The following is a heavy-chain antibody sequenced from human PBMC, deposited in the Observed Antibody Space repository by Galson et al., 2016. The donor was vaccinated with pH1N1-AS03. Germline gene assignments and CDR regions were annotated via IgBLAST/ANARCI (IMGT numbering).Heavy chain of an antibody. CDR2: GDPEDGES. CDR1: GFTFRDYY. Sequence: VKVSCKVSGFTFRDYYIHWVKQAPGKGREWVGHGDPEDGESKSGETFLDRVTITADTSEDTAYVEVTSLRASVTAVFYSATEGGKRGLEFWGQGTLVTVSS. CDR3: ATEGGKRGLEF. V-gene: IGHV1-69-2*01. J-gene: IGHJ1*01. D-gene: IGHD1-14*01.